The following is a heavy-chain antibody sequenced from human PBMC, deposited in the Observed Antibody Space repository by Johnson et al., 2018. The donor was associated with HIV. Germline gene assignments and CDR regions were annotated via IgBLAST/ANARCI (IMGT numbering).Heavy chain of an antibody. CDR2: IYSGCST. CDR1: GFTVSSNY. CDR3: ARLGIAAARGAFDI. V-gene: IGHV3-66*03. Sequence: MQLVESGGGLIQPGGSLRLSCAASGFTVSSNYMIWVRQAPGKGLEWVSVIYSGCSTYYADSVKGRFTISRDNSKNTLYLQMNSLRAEDTAVYYCARLGIAAARGAFDIWGQGKMVTVSS. J-gene: IGHJ3*02. D-gene: IGHD6-13*01.